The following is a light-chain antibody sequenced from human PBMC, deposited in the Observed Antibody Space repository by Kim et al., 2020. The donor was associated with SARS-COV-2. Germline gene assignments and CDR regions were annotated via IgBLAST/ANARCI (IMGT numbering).Light chain of an antibody. CDR3: QQYNNCPQYT. CDR2: GAS. CDR1: QSVSSN. J-gene: IGKJ2*01. Sequence: EIVMTQSPATLSVSPGERATLSCRASQSVSSNLAWYQQKPGQAPRLLIYGASTRATGIPARFSGSGSGTEFTLTISSLQSEDFAVYYCQQYNNCPQYTFGQGTKLEI. V-gene: IGKV3-15*01.